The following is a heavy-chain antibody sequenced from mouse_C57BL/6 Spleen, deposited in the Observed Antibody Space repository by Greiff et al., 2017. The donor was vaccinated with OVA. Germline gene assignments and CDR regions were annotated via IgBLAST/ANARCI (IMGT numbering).Heavy chain of an antibody. CDR1: GYSITSGYY. D-gene: IGHD1-1*01. V-gene: IGHV3-6*01. CDR3: ARGHYGSSYPDY. Sequence: EVQLQQSGPGLVKPSQSLSLTCSVTGYSITSGYYWNWIRQFPGNKLEWMGYISYDGSNNYNPSLKNRISITRDTSKNQFFLKLNSVTTEDTATYYCARGHYGSSYPDYWGQGTTLTVSS. CDR2: ISYDGSN. J-gene: IGHJ2*01.